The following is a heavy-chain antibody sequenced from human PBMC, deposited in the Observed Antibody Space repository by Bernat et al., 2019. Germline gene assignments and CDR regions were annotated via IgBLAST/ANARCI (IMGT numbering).Heavy chain of an antibody. D-gene: IGHD2-2*02. V-gene: IGHV4-34*01. CDR2: INHSGST. CDR3: ARGGRYQPLLYGDCDY. CDR1: GGSFSGYY. J-gene: IGHJ4*02. Sequence: QVQLQQWGAGLLKPSETLSLTCAVYGGSFSGYYWSWIRQPPGKGLEWIGEINHSGSTNYNPSLKSRVTISVDTSKNQFSLKLSSVTAADTAVYYCARGGRYQPLLYGDCDYWDQGTLVTVSS.